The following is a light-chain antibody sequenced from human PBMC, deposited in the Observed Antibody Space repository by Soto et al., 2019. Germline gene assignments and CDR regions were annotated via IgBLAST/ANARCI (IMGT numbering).Light chain of an antibody. CDR3: KSYAGSNTYV. J-gene: IGLJ1*01. V-gene: IGLV2-8*01. Sequence: QSVLTQPPSASGSPGQSVTISCTGTKNDIGVYDFVSWYQHHPGKAPRLIIYEVVQRPSGVPARFSGSKSGNTASLTVSGLQAGDEADYFCKSYAGSNTYVFGSGTKLTVL. CDR1: KNDIGVYDF. CDR2: EVV.